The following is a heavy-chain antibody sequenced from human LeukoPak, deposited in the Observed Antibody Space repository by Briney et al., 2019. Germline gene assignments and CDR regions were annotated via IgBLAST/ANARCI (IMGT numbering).Heavy chain of an antibody. Sequence: GGSLRLSCAASGFTFSNYWMSWVRQAPGKGLEWVANIKEDGSAKYYVDSVKGRFTISRDNAKNTLYLQMNSLRAEDTAVYYCAKDGSRAYYYDSSGCDFDYWGQGTLVTVSS. V-gene: IGHV3-7*03. J-gene: IGHJ4*02. CDR2: IKEDGSAK. D-gene: IGHD3-22*01. CDR3: AKDGSRAYYYDSSGCDFDY. CDR1: GFTFSNYW.